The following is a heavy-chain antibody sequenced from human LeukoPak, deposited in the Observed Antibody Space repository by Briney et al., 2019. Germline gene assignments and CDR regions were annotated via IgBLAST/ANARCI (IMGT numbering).Heavy chain of an antibody. Sequence: PGGSLRLSCAASGFTFSTYGMHWVRQAPGKGLGWVAVIWSDGSNKYYADSVKGRFTISRDNPKNTLYLQMNTLRAEDTAVYYCTRRYSRAWNLDYWGQGTLVTVSS. V-gene: IGHV3-33*01. CDR3: TRRYSRAWNLDY. J-gene: IGHJ4*02. CDR1: GFTFSTYG. D-gene: IGHD6-19*01. CDR2: IWSDGSNK.